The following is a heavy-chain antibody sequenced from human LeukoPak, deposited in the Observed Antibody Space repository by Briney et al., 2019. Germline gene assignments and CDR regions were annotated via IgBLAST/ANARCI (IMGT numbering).Heavy chain of an antibody. V-gene: IGHV4-59*01. CDR1: GGSISTYY. J-gene: IGHJ4*02. CDR3: ARVEPGSSSTLDVFYY. D-gene: IGHD6-6*01. CDR2: IYYSGST. Sequence: SETLSLTCTVDGGSISTYYRSWIRQPPGKGLEWIGYIYYSGSTNYNPSLKSGVTISVDTSKNQFSLKLSSVTAAETAVYYCARVEPGSSSTLDVFYYWGQGTLVTVSS.